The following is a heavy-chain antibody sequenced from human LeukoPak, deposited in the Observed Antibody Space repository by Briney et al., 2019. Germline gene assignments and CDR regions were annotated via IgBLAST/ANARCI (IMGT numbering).Heavy chain of an antibody. J-gene: IGHJ4*02. CDR2: INPNSGGT. D-gene: IGHD3-16*01. V-gene: IGHV1-2*02. Sequence: ASVKVSCKASGYTFTGYYMHWVRQAPGQGLEWMGWINPNSGGTSYAQKFQGRVTMTRDTSISTAYMELSRLRSDDTAVYYCARAAGYDYVFRFDYWGQGTLVTVSS. CDR1: GYTFTGYY. CDR3: ARAAGYDYVFRFDY.